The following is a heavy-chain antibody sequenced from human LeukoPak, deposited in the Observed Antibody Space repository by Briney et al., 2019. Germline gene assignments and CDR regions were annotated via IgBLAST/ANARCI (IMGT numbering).Heavy chain of an antibody. CDR1: GGSFSGYY. V-gene: IGHV4-34*01. J-gene: IGHJ6*03. CDR2: INHSGST. Sequence: SETLSLTCAVYGGSFSGYYWSWIRQPPGKGLEWIGEINHSGSTNYNPSLKSRVTISVDTSKNQFSLKLSSVTAADTAVFYCARRPHYYYMDVWGKGTTVTVSS. CDR3: ARRPHYYYMDV.